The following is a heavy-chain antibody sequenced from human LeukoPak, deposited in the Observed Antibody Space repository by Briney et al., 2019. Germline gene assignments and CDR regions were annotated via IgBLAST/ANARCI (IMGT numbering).Heavy chain of an antibody. J-gene: IGHJ3*02. D-gene: IGHD3-16*02. V-gene: IGHV3-21*06. CDR2: TTSSSSYI. Sequence: GGSLRLSCAASGFTFSSYNMNWVHQAPGKGLEWVSSTTSSSSYIYYADSVKGRFTISRDNAKNSLYLQMNSLRAEDTAVYYCARDGGGDYVWGSYRSTDAFDIWGQGTMVTVSS. CDR3: ARDGGGDYVWGSYRSTDAFDI. CDR1: GFTFSSYN.